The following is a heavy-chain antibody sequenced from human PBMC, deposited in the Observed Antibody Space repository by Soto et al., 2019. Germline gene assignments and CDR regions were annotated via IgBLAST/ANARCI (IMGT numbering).Heavy chain of an antibody. D-gene: IGHD2-2*01. V-gene: IGHV3-30*18. J-gene: IGHJ4*02. CDR3: AKDRSHIVVVPAAADH. CDR2: ISYDGSNT. Sequence: PGGSLRLSCAASGFTFSTYGMHWVRQAPGKGLEWLALISYDGSNTYYADSVKGRFTISRDNSRNTLYLQMNSLRAEDTAVYYCAKDRSHIVVVPAAADHWGQGT. CDR1: GFTFSTYG.